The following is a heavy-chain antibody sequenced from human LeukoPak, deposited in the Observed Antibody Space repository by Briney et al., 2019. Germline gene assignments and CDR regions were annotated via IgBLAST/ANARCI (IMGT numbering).Heavy chain of an antibody. CDR3: ARDSNYYGTTGYFFDY. CDR2: ISSSSSYI. CDR1: GFTFSSCS. J-gene: IGHJ4*02. D-gene: IGHD3-22*01. Sequence: GGSLRLSCAASGFTFSSCSMNWVRQAPGKGLEWVSSISSSSSYIYYADSVKGRFTIPRDNAKNSLYLRMNSLRAEDTAVYYCARDSNYYGTTGYFFDYWGQGTLVTVSS. V-gene: IGHV3-21*01.